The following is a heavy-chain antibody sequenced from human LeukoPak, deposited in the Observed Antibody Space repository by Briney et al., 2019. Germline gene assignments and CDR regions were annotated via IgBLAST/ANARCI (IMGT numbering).Heavy chain of an antibody. CDR2: INPNSGGT. J-gene: IGHJ3*02. CDR3: ASGSWTGTTRGSI. Sequence: GASVKVSCKATGYTFTGYYMHWVRQAPGQGLEWMGRINPNSGGTNYAQKFQGRVTMTRDTSISTAYMELSRLRSDDTAVYYCASGSWTGTTRGSIWGQGTMVTVSS. V-gene: IGHV1-2*06. D-gene: IGHD1-7*01. CDR1: GYTFTGYY.